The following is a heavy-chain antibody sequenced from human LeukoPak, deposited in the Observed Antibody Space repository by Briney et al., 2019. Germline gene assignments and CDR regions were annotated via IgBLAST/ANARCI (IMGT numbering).Heavy chain of an antibody. CDR2: ISASGSTI. Sequence: GGSLRLTCAASGFTFSSYEMNWVRQAPGKGLEWVSFISASGSTIFYADPVQGRFTISRDNARDSLYLQMNSLRAEDTALYYCARDLGRSLNPIDPWGQGTLVTVSS. CDR1: GFTFSSYE. J-gene: IGHJ5*02. V-gene: IGHV3-48*03. D-gene: IGHD1-26*01. CDR3: ARDLGRSLNPIDP.